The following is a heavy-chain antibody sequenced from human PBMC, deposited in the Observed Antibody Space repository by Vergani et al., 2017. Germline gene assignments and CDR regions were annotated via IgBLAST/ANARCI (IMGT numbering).Heavy chain of an antibody. Sequence: EVQLLESGGGLVQPGGSLRLSCAASGFTFSSYAMSWVRQAPGKGLEWVSVIYSSGSSTYYADCVKGRFTISRDNSKNTLYLQMNSLRAEDTAVYYCAKGVPNYYGSWSNLFDYWGQGTLVTVSS. CDR2: IYSSGSST. D-gene: IGHD3-10*01. J-gene: IGHJ4*02. CDR1: GFTFSSYA. CDR3: AKGVPNYYGSWSNLFDY. V-gene: IGHV3-23*03.